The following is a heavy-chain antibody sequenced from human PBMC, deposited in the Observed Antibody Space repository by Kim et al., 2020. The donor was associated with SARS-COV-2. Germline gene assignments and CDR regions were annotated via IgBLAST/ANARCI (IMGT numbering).Heavy chain of an antibody. CDR2: IIPIFGTA. Sequence: SVKVSCKASGGTFSSYAISWVRQAPGQGLEWMGGIIPIFGTANYAQKFQGRVTITADESTSTAYMELSSLRSEDTAVYYCARPYDSSGYPRAFDIWGQGTMVTVSS. D-gene: IGHD3-22*01. CDR1: GGTFSSYA. CDR3: ARPYDSSGYPRAFDI. V-gene: IGHV1-69*13. J-gene: IGHJ3*02.